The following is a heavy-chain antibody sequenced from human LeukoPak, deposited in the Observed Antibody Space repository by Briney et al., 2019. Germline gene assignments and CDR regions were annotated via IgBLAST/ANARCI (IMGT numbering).Heavy chain of an antibody. V-gene: IGHV3-49*04. Sequence: ALSLSRTASGLTFGDYVMSWVRQAPGKGREGVGFIRGKAYGGTTEYAASVKVRFTISRDDSKSSAYLRMNSLKTEDTAVYYCTSSSLAASSPYYYYYYMDVWGKGTTVTVSS. J-gene: IGHJ6*03. D-gene: IGHD6-6*01. CDR3: TSSSLAASSPYYYYYYMDV. CDR1: GLTFGDYV. CDR2: IRGKAYGGTT.